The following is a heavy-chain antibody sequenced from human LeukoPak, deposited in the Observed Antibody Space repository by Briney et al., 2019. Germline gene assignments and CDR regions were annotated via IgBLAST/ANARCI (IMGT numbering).Heavy chain of an antibody. J-gene: IGHJ6*03. CDR1: GGSISSGSYF. CDR3: AREGTGFYYYYYMDV. V-gene: IGHV4-39*07. CDR2: IYYSGST. D-gene: IGHD1-1*01. Sequence: SETLSLTCTVSGGSISSGSYFWSWIRQPAGKGLEWIGSIYYSGSTYYNPSLKSRVTISVDTSKNQFSLKLSSVTAADTAVYYCAREGTGFYYYYYMDVWGKGTTVTVSS.